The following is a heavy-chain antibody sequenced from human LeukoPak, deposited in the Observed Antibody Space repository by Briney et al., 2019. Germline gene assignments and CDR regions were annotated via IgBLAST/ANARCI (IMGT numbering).Heavy chain of an antibody. CDR3: ANTLRNGGYTYYFDY. CDR2: ISGSGCNT. J-gene: IGHJ4*02. D-gene: IGHD4-17*01. Sequence: GGSLRLSCAASGFTFSNDAMAWVRQAPGKGLEWVSTISGSGCNTYFADSVKGRFTISRDNSKTTLYLQMNSLRAEDTAIYYCANTLRNGGYTYYFDYWGQGALVTVSS. V-gene: IGHV3-23*01. CDR1: GFTFSNDA.